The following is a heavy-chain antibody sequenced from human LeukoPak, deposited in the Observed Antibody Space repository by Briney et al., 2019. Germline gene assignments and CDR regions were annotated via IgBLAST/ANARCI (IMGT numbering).Heavy chain of an antibody. Sequence: SETLSLTCTVSGGSISSYYWSWIRQPAGKGLEWIGRIHTSRSTNYNPSLKSRVTISLDTSQKQFSLKLSSVTAADTAVYYCVADSGYWRTEHWGQGTLVTVSS. J-gene: IGHJ1*01. V-gene: IGHV4-4*07. CDR2: IHTSRST. D-gene: IGHD3-22*01. CDR1: GGSISSYY. CDR3: VADSGYWRTEH.